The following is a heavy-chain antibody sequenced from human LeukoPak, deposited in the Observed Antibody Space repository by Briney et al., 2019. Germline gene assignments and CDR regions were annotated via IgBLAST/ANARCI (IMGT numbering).Heavy chain of an antibody. J-gene: IGHJ4*02. Sequence: PGGSLRLSCAASGFTFSGSAMSWVRQAPGKGLEWVSTISGSGDRTYYADSVKGRFTVSRDNSKNTLFLHMNSLRAEDTAVYSCAKGYYGSGSYGWFDYWGQGTLVTVSS. CDR1: GFTFSGSA. V-gene: IGHV3-23*01. CDR2: ISGSGDRT. D-gene: IGHD3-10*01. CDR3: AKGYYGSGSYGWFDY.